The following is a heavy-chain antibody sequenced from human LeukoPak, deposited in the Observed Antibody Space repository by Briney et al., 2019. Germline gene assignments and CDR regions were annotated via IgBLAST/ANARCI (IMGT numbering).Heavy chain of an antibody. CDR2: VYYSGST. CDR1: GGSISSYY. Sequence: PSETLSLTCTVSGGSISSYYWSWIRQPPGKGLEWIGSVYYSGSTNYNPSLKSRVTISVDTSKNQFSLKLSSVTAADTAVYYCARAEYYFDYWGQGTLVTVSS. V-gene: IGHV4-59*01. CDR3: ARAEYYFDY. J-gene: IGHJ4*02.